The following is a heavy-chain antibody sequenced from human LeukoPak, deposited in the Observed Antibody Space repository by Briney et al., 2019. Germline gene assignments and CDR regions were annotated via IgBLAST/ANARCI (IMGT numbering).Heavy chain of an antibody. Sequence: SETLSLTCAVYGGSFSGYYWSWIRQPPGKGLEWIGEINHSGSTNYNPSLKSRVTISVDTSKNQFSLKLSSVTAADTAVYYCARSVLRALPDYWGQGTLVTVSS. CDR2: INHSGST. D-gene: IGHD2-15*01. V-gene: IGHV4-34*01. CDR1: GGSFSGYY. J-gene: IGHJ4*02. CDR3: ARSVLRALPDY.